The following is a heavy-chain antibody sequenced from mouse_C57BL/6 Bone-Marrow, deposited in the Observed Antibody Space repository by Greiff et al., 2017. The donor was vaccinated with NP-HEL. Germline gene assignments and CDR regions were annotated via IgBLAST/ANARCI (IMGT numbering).Heavy chain of an antibody. CDR1: GFTFSSYA. J-gene: IGHJ2*01. CDR2: ISDGGSYT. CDR3: ARDGRNWYFDY. V-gene: IGHV5-4*01. D-gene: IGHD4-1*01. Sequence: DVKLVESGGGLVKPGGSLKLSCAASGFTFSSYAMSWVRQTPETRLEWVATISDGGSYTYYPDNVKGRFTISRDNAKNNLYLQMSHLKSEDTAMYYCARDGRNWYFDYWGQGTTLTVSS.